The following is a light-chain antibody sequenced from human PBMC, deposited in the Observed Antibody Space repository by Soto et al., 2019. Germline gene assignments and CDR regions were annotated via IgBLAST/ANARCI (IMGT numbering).Light chain of an antibody. V-gene: IGLV2-14*01. CDR1: SSDVGGYNY. Sequence: QSALTQPASVSGSPGQSITISCTGTSSDVGGYNYVSWYQQHPGKAPKLMIYEVNNRPSGVSNRFSGSKSGNTASLTISGLQAEDEADYYCTSYTSSNPPVFGGGTKVTVL. CDR2: EVN. CDR3: TSYTSSNPPV. J-gene: IGLJ3*02.